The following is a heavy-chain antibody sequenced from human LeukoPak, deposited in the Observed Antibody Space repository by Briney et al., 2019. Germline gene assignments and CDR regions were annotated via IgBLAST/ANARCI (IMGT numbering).Heavy chain of an antibody. CDR1: GFTFSSYW. J-gene: IGHJ4*02. D-gene: IGHD3-10*01. CDR2: IKRDGSDK. CDR3: AGDYFASGNSVSDY. V-gene: IGHV3-7*01. Sequence: PGGSLRLSCAASGFTFSSYWMSWARQAPGKGLEWVANIKRDGSDKYYVDSVKGRFTISRDNAKNSLYLQMNSLRAEDTAVYYCAGDYFASGNSVSDYWGQGTLVTVSS.